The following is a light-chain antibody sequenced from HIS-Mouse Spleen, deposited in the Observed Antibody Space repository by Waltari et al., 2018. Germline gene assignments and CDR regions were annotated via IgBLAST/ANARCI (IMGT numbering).Light chain of an antibody. Sequence: QSALTQPPSASGSPGQSVTISCTGTSSYVGGYNYVSWYQQHPGKAPKLMIYEVSTRPSGVPDRFSGSKSGNTASLTVSGLQAEDEADYYCSSYAGSNNFVVFGGGTKLTVL. V-gene: IGLV2-8*01. CDR2: EVS. CDR3: SSYAGSNNFVV. J-gene: IGLJ2*01. CDR1: SSYVGGYNY.